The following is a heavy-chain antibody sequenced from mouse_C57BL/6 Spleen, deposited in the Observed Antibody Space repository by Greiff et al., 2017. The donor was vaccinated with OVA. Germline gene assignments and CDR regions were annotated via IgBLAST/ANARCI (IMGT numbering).Heavy chain of an antibody. CDR3: TRVTGWDWYFEV. CDR1: GFTFSSYA. D-gene: IGHD3-1*01. Sequence: EVHLVESGEGLVKPGGSLKLSCAASGFTFSSYAMSWVRQTPEKRLEWVAYISSGGDYIYYADTVKGRFTISRDNARNTLYLQMSSLKSEDTAMYYCTRVTGWDWYFEVWGTGTTVTVSS. J-gene: IGHJ1*03. CDR2: ISSGGDYI. V-gene: IGHV5-9-1*02.